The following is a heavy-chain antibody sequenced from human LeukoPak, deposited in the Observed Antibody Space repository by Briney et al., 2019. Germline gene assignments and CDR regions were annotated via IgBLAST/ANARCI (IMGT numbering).Heavy chain of an antibody. J-gene: IGHJ4*02. V-gene: IGHV3-30*02. CDR2: IRYDGSNK. CDR3: AKDIRITMVRGDLY. D-gene: IGHD3-10*01. CDR1: GFTFSSYG. Sequence: GGSLRLSCAASGFTFSSYGMHWVRQAPGKGLEWVAFIRYDGSNKYYADSAKGRFTISRDNSKNTLYLQMNSLRAEDTAVYYCAKDIRITMVRGDLYWGQGTLVTVSS.